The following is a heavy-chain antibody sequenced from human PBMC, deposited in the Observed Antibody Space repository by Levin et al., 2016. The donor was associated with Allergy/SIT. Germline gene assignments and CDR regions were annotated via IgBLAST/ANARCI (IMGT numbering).Heavy chain of an antibody. J-gene: IGHJ4*02. CDR3: ARGSNYETSPIED. D-gene: IGHD1-7*01. V-gene: IGHV1-18*01. CDR1: GNSFTTYG. Sequence: ASVKVSCKAPGNSFTTYGFTWVRQAPGQGLEWMGWVSTYNGNTNFAQKLRGRVTMTTDASTSTAYMELRTLRFDDTAVYYCARGSNYETSPIEDWGQGTLVTVSS. CDR2: VSTYNGNT.